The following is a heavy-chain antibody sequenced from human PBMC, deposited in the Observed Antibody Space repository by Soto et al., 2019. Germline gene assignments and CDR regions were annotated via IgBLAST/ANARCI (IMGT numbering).Heavy chain of an antibody. CDR3: AHLPGSSSWYFFDY. Sequence: GPTLVNPTQTFTLTCTFSGFSLSTHGMCVSWIRQPPGKALEWLALIDWDDDKRYNSSLESRLTITKDTSKNQVVLTMTNMDPVDTATYYCAHLPGSSSWYFFDYWGQGTLVTVSS. D-gene: IGHD6-13*01. CDR1: GFSLSTHGMC. V-gene: IGHV2-5*08. J-gene: IGHJ4*02. CDR2: IDWDDDK.